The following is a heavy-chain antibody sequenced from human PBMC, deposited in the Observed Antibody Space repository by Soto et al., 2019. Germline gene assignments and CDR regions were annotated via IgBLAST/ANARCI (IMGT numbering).Heavy chain of an antibody. J-gene: IGHJ4*02. V-gene: IGHV1-2*02. CDR2: INPNSGGT. CDR1: GYTFIGSS. D-gene: IGHD7-27*01. Sequence: QVQLVQSGAEVKKPGASVNVSCEASGYTFIGSSIHWVRQAPGQGLEWMGYINPNSGGTIFAQKFQGRVTMTRDTSISTAYMELSRVASDDTAVYYCARDLTGDPNYWGQGTLVTVSS. CDR3: ARDLTGDPNY.